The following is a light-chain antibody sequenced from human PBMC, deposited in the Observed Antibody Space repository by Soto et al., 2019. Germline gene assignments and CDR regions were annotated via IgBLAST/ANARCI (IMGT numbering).Light chain of an antibody. CDR2: AAS. CDR3: QHANSFPLT. Sequence: DIQMTQSPSSVSASVGDRVTITCRASQDISSWLAWYQQKPGKAPKLLIYAASSLQSGVPSRFSGSASGTDFSLTISSLQPEDFATYYCQHANSFPLTFGQGTRLEIK. CDR1: QDISSW. V-gene: IGKV1-12*01. J-gene: IGKJ5*01.